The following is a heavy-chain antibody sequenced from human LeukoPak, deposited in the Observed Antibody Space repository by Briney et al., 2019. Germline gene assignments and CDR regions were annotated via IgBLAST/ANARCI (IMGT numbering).Heavy chain of an antibody. V-gene: IGHV4-30-4*01. CDR3: AKYGDYPFDY. J-gene: IGHJ4*02. Sequence: SQTLSLTCTVSGGSISNGDYYWSWIRQPPGKGLEWIGYIYYSESAYYNPSLQSRVTISVDTSKNQFSLKLSSVTAADTAVYYCAKYGDYPFDYWGQGTLVTVSS. CDR1: GGSISNGDYY. D-gene: IGHD4-17*01. CDR2: IYYSESA.